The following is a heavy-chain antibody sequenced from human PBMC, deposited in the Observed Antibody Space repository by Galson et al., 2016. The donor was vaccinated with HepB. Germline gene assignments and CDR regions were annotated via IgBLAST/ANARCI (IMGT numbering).Heavy chain of an antibody. V-gene: IGHV1-46*01. CDR3: ASYSGSYFFKYYYYYYMDV. CDR1: GYTFTNYY. Sequence: SVKVSCKASGYTFTNYYMHWVRQAPGQGLEWMGVINPSGDITSYAQKFEGRATVTRDTSTSTVYMELRSLRSDDTAVYYCASYSGSYFFKYYYYYYMDVWGKGTTVTVSS. D-gene: IGHD1-26*01. J-gene: IGHJ6*03. CDR2: INPSGDIT.